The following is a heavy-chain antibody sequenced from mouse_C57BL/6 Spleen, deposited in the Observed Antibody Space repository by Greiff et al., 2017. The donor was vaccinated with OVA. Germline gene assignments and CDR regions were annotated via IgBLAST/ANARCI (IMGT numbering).Heavy chain of an antibody. J-gene: IGHJ1*03. V-gene: IGHV1-64*01. D-gene: IGHD1-1*01. CDR3: ARREDGSSHWYFDV. CDR2: IHPNSGST. Sequence: QVQLQQPGAELVKPGASVKLSCKASGYTFTSYWMHWVKQRPGQGLEWIGMIHPNSGSTNYNEKFKSKATLTVDKSSSTAYMQLSSLTSEDSAVYYCARREDGSSHWYFDVWGTGTTVTVSS. CDR1: GYTFTSYW.